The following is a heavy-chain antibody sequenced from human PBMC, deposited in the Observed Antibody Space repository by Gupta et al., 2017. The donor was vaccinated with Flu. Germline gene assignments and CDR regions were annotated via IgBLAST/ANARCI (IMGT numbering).Heavy chain of an antibody. CDR2: VSWDSKYI. V-gene: IGHV3-9*01. D-gene: IGHD6-13*01. CDR1: GFTFDDYA. J-gene: IGHJ6*02. Sequence: EGQLVESGGGFVQPGRSLRLSCVASGFTFDDYAMHWVRQVPGKGLEWVAVVSWDSKYIGYADSVKGRFTISRDSAKRSLYLQMNGLRVEDTALYYCAKDMSDNSRTYGMDVWGHGTTVAVSS. CDR3: AKDMSDNSRTYGMDV.